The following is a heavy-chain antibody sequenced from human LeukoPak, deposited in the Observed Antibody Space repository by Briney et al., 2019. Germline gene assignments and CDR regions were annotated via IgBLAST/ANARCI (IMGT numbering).Heavy chain of an antibody. Sequence: SETLSLTCTVSGGSISSSSYYWGWIRQPPGKGLEWIGSIYYSGSTYYNPTLKRRVPISVDTSKNQFSLKLSSVTAADTAVYYCASNYYDILTGYFCFDYWGQGTLVTVSS. CDR1: GGSISSSSYY. D-gene: IGHD3-9*01. V-gene: IGHV4-39*01. CDR3: ASNYYDILTGYFCFDY. CDR2: IYYSGST. J-gene: IGHJ4*02.